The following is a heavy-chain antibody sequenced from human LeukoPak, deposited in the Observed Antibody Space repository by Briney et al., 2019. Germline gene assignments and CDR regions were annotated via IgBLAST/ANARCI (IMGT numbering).Heavy chain of an antibody. CDR1: GGSFSGYY. D-gene: IGHD3-10*01. J-gene: IGHJ4*02. CDR2: INHSGST. V-gene: IGHV4-34*01. Sequence: SETLSLTCAVYGGSFSGYYWSWIRQPPGKGLEWIGEINHSGSTNYNPSLKSRVTISVDTSKNQFSLRLSSMTAADTAVYYCARGYYYRTWGQGTLVTVSS. CDR3: ARGYYYRT.